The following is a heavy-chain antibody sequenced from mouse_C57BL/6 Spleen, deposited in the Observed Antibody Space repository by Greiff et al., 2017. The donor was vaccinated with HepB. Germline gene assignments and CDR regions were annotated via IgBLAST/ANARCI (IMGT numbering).Heavy chain of an antibody. Sequence: QVQLQQSGPGLVQPSQSLSITCTVSGFSLTSYGVHWVRQSPGKGLEWLGVIWRGGSTDYNAAFMSRLSITKDNSKSQVFFKMNSLQADDTAIYYCAKNAIYYDYGYFDVWGTGTTVTVSS. CDR3: AKNAIYYDYGYFDV. V-gene: IGHV2-5*01. CDR1: GFSLTSYG. CDR2: IWRGGST. J-gene: IGHJ1*03. D-gene: IGHD2-4*01.